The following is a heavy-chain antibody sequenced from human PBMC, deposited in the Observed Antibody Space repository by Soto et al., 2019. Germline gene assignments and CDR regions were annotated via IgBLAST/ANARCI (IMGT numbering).Heavy chain of an antibody. CDR2: IWYDGSNK. Sequence: PGGSLRLSCAASGFTFSSYGMHWVRQAPGKGLEWVAVIWYDGSNKYYADSVKGRFTISRDNSKNTLYLQMNSLRAEDTAVYYCASDCSSTSCYGWGQGTLVTVSS. CDR1: GFTFSSYG. V-gene: IGHV3-33*01. D-gene: IGHD2-2*01. J-gene: IGHJ4*02. CDR3: ASDCSSTSCYG.